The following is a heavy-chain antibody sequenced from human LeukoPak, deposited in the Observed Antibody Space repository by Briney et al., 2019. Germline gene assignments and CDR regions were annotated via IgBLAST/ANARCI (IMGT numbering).Heavy chain of an antibody. CDR2: ISYDGSNK. J-gene: IGHJ4*02. CDR3: ARDGPDYYGSGSSFDY. D-gene: IGHD3-10*01. Sequence: PGGSLRLSCAASGFTFSSYAMHWVRQAPGKGLEWVAVISYDGSNKYYADSVKGRFTISRDNSKNTLYLQMNSLRAEDTAVYYCARDGPDYYGSGSSFDYWGQGTLVTVSS. V-gene: IGHV3-30-3*01. CDR1: GFTFSSYA.